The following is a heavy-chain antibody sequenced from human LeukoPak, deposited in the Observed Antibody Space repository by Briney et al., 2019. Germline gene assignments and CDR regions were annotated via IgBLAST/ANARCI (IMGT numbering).Heavy chain of an antibody. CDR3: ARDRVDSSGQYYYYYGMDV. CDR2: TNHSGST. Sequence: SPSETLSLTCAVYGGSFSGYYWSWIRQPPGKGLEWIGETNHSGSTNYNPSLKSRVTISVDTSKNQFSLRLSSVTAADTAVYYCARDRVDSSGQYYYYYGMDVWGQGTTVTVSS. D-gene: IGHD3-22*01. CDR1: GGSFSGYY. V-gene: IGHV4-34*01. J-gene: IGHJ6*02.